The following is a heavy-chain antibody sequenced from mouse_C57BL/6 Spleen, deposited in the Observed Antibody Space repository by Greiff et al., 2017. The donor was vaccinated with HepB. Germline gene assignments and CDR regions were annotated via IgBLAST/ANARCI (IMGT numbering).Heavy chain of an antibody. Sequence: EVQLVESEGGLVQPGSSMKLSCTASGFTFSDYYMAWVRQVPEKGLEWVANINYDGSSTYYLDSLKSRFIISRDNAKNILYLQMSSLKSEDTATYYCARDLGGHFDYWGQGTTLTVSS. CDR1: GFTFSDYY. CDR3: ARDLGGHFDY. J-gene: IGHJ2*01. D-gene: IGHD4-1*01. V-gene: IGHV5-16*01. CDR2: INYDGSST.